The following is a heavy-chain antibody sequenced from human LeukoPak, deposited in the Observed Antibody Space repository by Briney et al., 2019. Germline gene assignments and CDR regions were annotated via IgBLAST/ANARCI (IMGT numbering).Heavy chain of an antibody. Sequence: GGSLRLSCAASGFTFDDYAMHWVRQAPGKGLEWAPLISGDGGSTYYADSVKGRFTISRDNSKNSLYLQMNSLRTEDTALYYCAKDWSDFWSGSPDYWGQGTLVTVSS. CDR1: GFTFDDYA. V-gene: IGHV3-43*02. CDR2: ISGDGGST. CDR3: AKDWSDFWSGSPDY. D-gene: IGHD3-3*01. J-gene: IGHJ4*02.